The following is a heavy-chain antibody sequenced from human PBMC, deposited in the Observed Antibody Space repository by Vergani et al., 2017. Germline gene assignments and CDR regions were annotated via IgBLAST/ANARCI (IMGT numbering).Heavy chain of an antibody. D-gene: IGHD3-10*01. V-gene: IGHV4-34*01. J-gene: IGHJ4*02. CDR1: GGSFSGYY. CDR2: INHSGST. Sequence: QVQLQQWGAGLLKPSETLSLTCAVYGGSFSGYYWSWIRQPPGKGLERIGEINHSGSTNYNPSLKSRVTISVDTSKNQFSLQLSSVTAADTAVYYCAGPYGSGTDHSFDYWGQGTLVTVSS. CDR3: AGPYGSGTDHSFDY.